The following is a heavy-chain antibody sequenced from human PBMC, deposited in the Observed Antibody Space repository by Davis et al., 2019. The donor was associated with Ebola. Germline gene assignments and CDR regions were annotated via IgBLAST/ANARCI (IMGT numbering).Heavy chain of an antibody. Sequence: GRVTITADKSTSTAYMELSSLTPEDTAVYYCAREGGSRDYDSSGYFDYWGQGTLVTVSS. J-gene: IGHJ4*02. D-gene: IGHD3-22*01. CDR3: AREGGSRDYDSSGYFDY. V-gene: IGHV1-69*04.